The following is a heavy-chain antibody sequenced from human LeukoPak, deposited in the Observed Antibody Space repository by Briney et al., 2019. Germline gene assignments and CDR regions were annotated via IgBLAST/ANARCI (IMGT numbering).Heavy chain of an antibody. J-gene: IGHJ3*02. Sequence: PSETLSLTCTVSGGSISSGSYYWSWIRQPAGEGLEWIGRIYTSGSTNYNPSLKSRVTISVDTSKNQFSLKLSSVTAADTAVYYCARDPRYYYDSSGYPGGVDIWGQGTMVTVSS. V-gene: IGHV4-61*02. D-gene: IGHD3-22*01. CDR3: ARDPRYYYDSSGYPGGVDI. CDR2: IYTSGST. CDR1: GGSISSGSYY.